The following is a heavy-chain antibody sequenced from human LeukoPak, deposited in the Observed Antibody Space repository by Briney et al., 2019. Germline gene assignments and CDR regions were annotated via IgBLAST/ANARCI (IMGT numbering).Heavy chain of an antibody. Sequence: SETLSLTCTVSGGSISSSSYYWGCIRQPPGKGLEWIGSIYYTGSTYYNPSLKSRVTISVDTSKNQFSLKLSSVTASDTAVYYCARAGNSGWYGAFDIWAQGTMVTVSS. CDR2: IYYTGST. J-gene: IGHJ3*02. CDR3: ARAGNSGWYGAFDI. CDR1: GGSISSSSYY. D-gene: IGHD6-19*01. V-gene: IGHV4-39*01.